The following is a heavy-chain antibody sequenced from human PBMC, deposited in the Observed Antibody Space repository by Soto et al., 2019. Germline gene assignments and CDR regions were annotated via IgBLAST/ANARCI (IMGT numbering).Heavy chain of an antibody. V-gene: IGHV4-38-2*01. CDR2: IYHSGST. CDR1: GYSITSGYY. J-gene: IGHJ4*02. CDR3: ARLPYSYSGYDETYFDY. Sequence: SETLSLTCAVSGYSITSGYYWGLIRQPPGKGLEWIGSIYHSGSTYYNPSLKSRVTISVDTPQKLFSLKLSSVTAADTAVYYCARLPYSYSGYDETYFDYWGQGTLVTVS. D-gene: IGHD5-12*01.